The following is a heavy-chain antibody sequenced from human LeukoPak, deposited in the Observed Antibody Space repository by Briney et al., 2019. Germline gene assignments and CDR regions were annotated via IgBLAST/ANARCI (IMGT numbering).Heavy chain of an antibody. CDR2: IYPGDSDT. D-gene: IGHD3-10*01. V-gene: IGHV5-51*01. CDR1: GYSFTSYW. Sequence: GESLKISCKGSGYSFTSYWIGWVRPMPGKGLEWMGIIYPGDSDTRYSPSFQGQVTISADKSISTAYLQWSSLKASDTAMYYCARHATIRWFGELKDWFDPWGQGTLVTVSS. J-gene: IGHJ5*02. CDR3: ARHATIRWFGELKDWFDP.